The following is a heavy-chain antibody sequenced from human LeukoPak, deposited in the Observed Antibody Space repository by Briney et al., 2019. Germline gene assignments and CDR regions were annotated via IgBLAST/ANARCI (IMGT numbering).Heavy chain of an antibody. V-gene: IGHV1-18*01. CDR2: ISAYNGNT. CDR3: ARDLPRFETYYYYYGMDV. J-gene: IGHJ6*02. CDR1: GYTFTSYG. Sequence: ASVKVSCKASGYTFTSYGISWVRQAPGQGLEWMGWISAYNGNTSYAQKLQGRVTMTTDTSTSTAYMELRSLRSDDTAVYYCARDLPRFETYYYYYGMDVWGQGTTVTVSS. D-gene: IGHD3-16*01.